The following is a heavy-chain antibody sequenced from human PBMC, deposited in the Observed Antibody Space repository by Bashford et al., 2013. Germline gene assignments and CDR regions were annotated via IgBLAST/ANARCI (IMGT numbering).Heavy chain of an antibody. Sequence: SVKVSCKASGDTVRNYTINWVRQAPGQGLEWMGGIIPMFDTAHYAQKFQGRVTMTEDTSTDTAYMELTGLRSEDTAVYYCARDPSPSGRGDMDVWGQGTTVTVSS. J-gene: IGHJ6*02. CDR1: GDTVRNYT. D-gene: IGHD6-19*01. CDR2: IIPMFDTA. V-gene: IGHV1-69*06. CDR3: ARDPSPSGRGDMDV.